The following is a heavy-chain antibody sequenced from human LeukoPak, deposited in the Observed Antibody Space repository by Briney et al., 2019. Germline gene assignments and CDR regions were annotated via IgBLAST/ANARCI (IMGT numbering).Heavy chain of an antibody. CDR2: ISGYTRKT. D-gene: IGHD6-13*01. V-gene: IGHV1-18*01. Sequence: ASVKVSCKTSGYTFTSYGISWVRQAPGQGLEWMGWISGYTRKTNYAQKFQGRVTMTTDTSTTTAYMELRSLRSDDTAVYYCARDQGYSSSWSLDYWGQGTLVTVSS. CDR1: GYTFTSYG. CDR3: ARDQGYSSSWSLDY. J-gene: IGHJ4*02.